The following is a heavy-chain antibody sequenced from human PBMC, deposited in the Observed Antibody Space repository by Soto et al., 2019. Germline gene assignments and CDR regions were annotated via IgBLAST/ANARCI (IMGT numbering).Heavy chain of an antibody. J-gene: IGHJ2*01. V-gene: IGHV1-69*01. CDR1: GGTFSSYA. CDR2: IIPIFGTA. CDR3: ARGRPDYGDYSRPDWYFDL. Sequence: QVQLVQSGAEVKKPGSSVKVSCKASGGTFSSYAISWVRQAPGQGLEWMGGIIPIFGTANYAQKFQGRVTITADESTSTAYMELSSLRSEDTAVYYCARGRPDYGDYSRPDWYFDLWGRGTLVTVSS. D-gene: IGHD4-17*01.